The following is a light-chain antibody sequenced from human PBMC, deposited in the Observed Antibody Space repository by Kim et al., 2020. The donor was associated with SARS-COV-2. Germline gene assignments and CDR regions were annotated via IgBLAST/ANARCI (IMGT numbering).Light chain of an antibody. CDR2: GAS. J-gene: IGKJ3*01. Sequence: SPGERATLPCRASQSVGSSYLAWYQQKPGQAPRLLIYGASSRATGIPDRFSGSGSGTDFTLTISRLEPEDFAVYYCQQYGSSPFTFGPGTKVDIK. V-gene: IGKV3-20*01. CDR1: QSVGSSY. CDR3: QQYGSSPFT.